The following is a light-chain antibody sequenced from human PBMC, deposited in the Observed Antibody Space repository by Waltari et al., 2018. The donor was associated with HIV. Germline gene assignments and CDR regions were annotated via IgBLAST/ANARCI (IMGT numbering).Light chain of an antibody. Sequence: DIQMTQSPSTLSASVGERVTITCRASQSITNWLAWYQQKPGKAPKLLIYKASSLESGVPSRFSGSGSGTEFTLTISSLQPDDFATYYCQQYNSYLWTFGQGTKVEIK. CDR2: KAS. J-gene: IGKJ1*01. V-gene: IGKV1-5*03. CDR1: QSITNW. CDR3: QQYNSYLWT.